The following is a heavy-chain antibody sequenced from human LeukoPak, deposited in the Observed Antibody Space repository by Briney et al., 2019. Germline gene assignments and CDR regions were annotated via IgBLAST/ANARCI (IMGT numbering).Heavy chain of an antibody. J-gene: IGHJ5*02. D-gene: IGHD2-2*01. CDR2: IYYSGST. V-gene: IGHV4-39*01. CDR3: ARRGYCSSTSCYEYWFDP. Sequence: PSETLSLTCTVSGGSISSSSYYWGWIRQPPGKGLECIGIIYYSGSTFYNPSLKSRLTISVDTSKNQFSLKLRSVTATDTAVYYCARRGYCSSTSCYEYWFDPWGQGTLVTVSS. CDR1: GGSISSSSYY.